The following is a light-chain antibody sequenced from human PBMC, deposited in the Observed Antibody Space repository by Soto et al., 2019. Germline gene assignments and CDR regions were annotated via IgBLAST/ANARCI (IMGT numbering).Light chain of an antibody. V-gene: IGLV1-47*01. Sequence: SVLTQPPSASGTPGQRVTISCSGSSSNIGSNYVYWYQQLPGTAPKLLIYRNNQRPSGVPDRFSGSKSGTSASLAISGLRSEDEADYYCAAWDDSLSGAVFGGGTQLTV. J-gene: IGLJ7*01. CDR3: AAWDDSLSGAV. CDR1: SSNIGSNY. CDR2: RNN.